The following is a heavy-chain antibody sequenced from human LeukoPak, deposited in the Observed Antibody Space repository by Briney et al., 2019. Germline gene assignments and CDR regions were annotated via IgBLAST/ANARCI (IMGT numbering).Heavy chain of an antibody. V-gene: IGHV3-23*01. CDR2: IGSAGGSI. D-gene: IGHD2/OR15-2a*01. CDR1: KFTFMNYA. CDR3: AKRGEVSTYYYFES. Sequence: GGSLRLSCTASKFTFMNYAMHWVRQAPGKGLEWLSTIGSAGGSIFYADSVKGRFTISRDNSNSTLFLQMDSLRVEDTALYYCAKRGEVSTYYYFESWGQGALVTVSS. J-gene: IGHJ4*02.